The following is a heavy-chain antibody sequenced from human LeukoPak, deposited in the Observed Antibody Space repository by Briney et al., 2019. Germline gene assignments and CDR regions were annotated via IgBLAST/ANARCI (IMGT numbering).Heavy chain of an antibody. Sequence: ASVKVSCKASGGTFSSYAISWVRQAPGQGLEWMGVINPSGDSTTYAQNVQGRVTMTRDTSTSTVYMELRSLRSEDTAIYYCAKLATSDTGGTYWGQGTLVTVSS. CDR1: GGTFSSYA. D-gene: IGHD3-3*02. V-gene: IGHV1-46*01. J-gene: IGHJ4*02. CDR3: AKLATSDTGGTY. CDR2: INPSGDST.